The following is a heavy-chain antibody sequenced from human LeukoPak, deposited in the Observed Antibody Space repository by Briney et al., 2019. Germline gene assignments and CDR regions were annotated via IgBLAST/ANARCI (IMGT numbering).Heavy chain of an antibody. CDR2: IYYSGST. D-gene: IGHD3-22*01. J-gene: IGHJ4*02. CDR3: ARVTGYMIEDYFDY. Sequence: PSETLSLTCTVSGGSISSYYWSWIRQPPGKGLEWIGYIYYSGSTNYHPSLKGRVTISVDTSKNQFSLKLRSVTAADTAMYYCARVTGYMIEDYFDYWGQGTLVTVSS. V-gene: IGHV4-59*01. CDR1: GGSISSYY.